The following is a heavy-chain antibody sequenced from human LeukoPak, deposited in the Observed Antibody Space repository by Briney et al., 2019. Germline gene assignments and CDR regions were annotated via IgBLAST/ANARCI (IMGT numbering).Heavy chain of an antibody. CDR2: ISSSSSYI. D-gene: IGHD6-19*01. CDR1: GFTFSSYS. J-gene: IGHJ4*02. V-gene: IGHV3-21*01. CDR3: ARDGRIAVALDY. Sequence: GGSLRLSCAASGFTFSSYSMNWVRLAPGKGLEWVSSISSSSSYIYYADSVKGRFTISRDNAKNSLYLQMNSLRAEDTAVYYCARDGRIAVALDYWGQGTLVTVSS.